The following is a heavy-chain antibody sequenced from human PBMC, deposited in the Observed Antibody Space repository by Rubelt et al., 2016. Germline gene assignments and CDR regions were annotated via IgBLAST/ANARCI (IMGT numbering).Heavy chain of an antibody. CDR3: ARGSYGNGGDY. J-gene: IGHJ4*02. Sequence: EVQLLESGGGLVQPGGSLRLSCVASGFTFSGYPMSWFRQAPGKGLEGVSAVGGGGDDTYYADSGQGQFTISRDNYKNTLYLQMNSWRAEDTAVYYCARGSYGNGGDYWGQGTLVTVSS. V-gene: IGHV3-23*01. CDR1: GFTFSGYP. CDR2: VGGGGDDT. D-gene: IGHD3-16*01.